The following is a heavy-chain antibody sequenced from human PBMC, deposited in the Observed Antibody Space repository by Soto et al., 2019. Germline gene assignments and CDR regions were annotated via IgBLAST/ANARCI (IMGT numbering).Heavy chain of an antibody. CDR3: ARAVASAAGTVTYYYYGLDV. Sequence: SETLSLTCAVYGGSFSGYYWTWIRQPPGTGLEWIGEINHSGSTNYNPSLKSRVTISVDTSKNQFSLKLSSVTAADTAVYYCARAVASAAGTVTYYYYGLDVWGQGTTVTVAS. CDR2: INHSGST. V-gene: IGHV4-34*01. D-gene: IGHD6-13*01. J-gene: IGHJ6*02. CDR1: GGSFSGYY.